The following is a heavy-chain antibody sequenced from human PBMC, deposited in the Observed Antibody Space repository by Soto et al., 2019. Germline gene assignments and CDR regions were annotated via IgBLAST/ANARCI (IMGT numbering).Heavy chain of an antibody. CDR1: GGSFSGYY. CDR3: ARVGPPYYSSGWGKQKNYFDY. Sequence: SETLSLTCAVYGGSFSGYYWSWIRQPPGKGLEWIGEINHSGSTNYNPTLKSRVTISVDTSKNQFSLKLSSVTAADTAVYYCARVGPPYYSSGWGKQKNYFDYWGQGTLVTVSS. CDR2: INHSGST. J-gene: IGHJ4*02. D-gene: IGHD6-19*01. V-gene: IGHV4-34*01.